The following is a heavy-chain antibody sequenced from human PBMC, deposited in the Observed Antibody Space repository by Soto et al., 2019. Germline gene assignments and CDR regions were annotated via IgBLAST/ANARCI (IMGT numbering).Heavy chain of an antibody. D-gene: IGHD3-10*01. CDR3: ATDQTYYYGSGSYYHYFDY. CDR2: FDPEDGET. J-gene: IGHJ4*02. CDR1: GYTLTELS. Sequence: QVQLVQSGAEVKKPGASVKVSCKVSGYTLTELSMHWVRQAPGKGLEWMGGFDPEDGETIYAQKFQGRVTMTEDTSTDTAYMELSSLGSEDTAVYYCATDQTYYYGSGSYYHYFDYWGQGTLVTVSS. V-gene: IGHV1-24*01.